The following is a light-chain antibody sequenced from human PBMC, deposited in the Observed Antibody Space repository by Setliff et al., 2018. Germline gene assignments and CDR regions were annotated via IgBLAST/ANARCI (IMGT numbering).Light chain of an antibody. CDR2: DVS. Sequence: QSALPQPASVSGSPGQSITISCTGTSSDVGGYNYVSWYQQHPGKAPKLMIYDVSNRPSGVSNRFSGSKSGNTASLTISGLQAEDEADYYCSSYTSSSTLLFGGGTQLTVL. CDR3: SSYTSSSTLL. J-gene: IGLJ2*01. V-gene: IGLV2-14*03. CDR1: SSDVGGYNY.